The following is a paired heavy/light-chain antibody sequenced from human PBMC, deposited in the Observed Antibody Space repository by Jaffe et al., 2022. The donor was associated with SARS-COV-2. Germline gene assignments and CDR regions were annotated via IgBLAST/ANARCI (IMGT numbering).Heavy chain of an antibody. CDR3: ARMVKIGDTGHSFDY. CDR1: GGSISSYY. D-gene: IGHD1-1*01. J-gene: IGHJ4*02. CDR2: IYYSGST. V-gene: IGHV4-59*01. Sequence: QVQLQESGPGPVKPSETLSLTCTVSGGSISSYYWSWIRQPPGKGLEWIGYIYYSGSTNYNPSLNSRVTISVDTSKNQFSLKLTSVTAADTAMYYCARMVKIGDTGHSFDYWGQGTLVTVSS.
Light chain of an antibody. CDR2: QDK. CDR1: KLGGKY. CDR3: QTWDNSTAV. V-gene: IGLV3-1*01. Sequence: SYELTQPPSVSVSPGQTASITCSGDKLGGKYACWYQQKPGQSPVVVIYQDKKRPSGIPERFSGSNSGNTATLTISGTQAMDEADYYCQTWDNSTAVFGGGTRLTVL. J-gene: IGLJ2*01.